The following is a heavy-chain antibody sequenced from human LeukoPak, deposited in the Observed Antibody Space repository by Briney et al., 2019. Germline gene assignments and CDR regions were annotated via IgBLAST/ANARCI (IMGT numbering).Heavy chain of an antibody. CDR2: IYYTGSS. Sequence: PSETLSLTCTVSGGSISSSSYYWTWVRQPPGKGLEWIAYIYYTGSSNYNPSLKSRVTISVDTSKDQFSLKLISATAADTAVYYCARVFGSGYDFRGAFDIWGQGTMVTVSS. CDR1: GGSISSSSYY. J-gene: IGHJ3*02. D-gene: IGHD5-12*01. V-gene: IGHV4-61*01. CDR3: ARVFGSGYDFRGAFDI.